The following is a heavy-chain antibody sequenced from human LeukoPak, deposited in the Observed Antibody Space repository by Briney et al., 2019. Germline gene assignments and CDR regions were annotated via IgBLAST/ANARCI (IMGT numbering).Heavy chain of an antibody. CDR1: GFTFSNYA. CDR2: ISFDGSNK. V-gene: IGHV3-30-3*01. J-gene: IGHJ6*02. D-gene: IGHD1-26*01. CDR3: ARDSGSYAVAYNNYGMDV. Sequence: GGSLRLSCAASGFTFSNYALHWVRQAPGKGLEWVAVISFDGSNKYYADSVMGRFTISRDNSKNTLYLQTNSLRAEDTAVYYCARDSGSYAVAYNNYGMDVWGQGTTVTVSS.